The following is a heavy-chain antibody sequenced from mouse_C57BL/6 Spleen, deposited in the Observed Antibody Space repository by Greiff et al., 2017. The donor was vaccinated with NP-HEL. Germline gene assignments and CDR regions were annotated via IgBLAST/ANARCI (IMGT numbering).Heavy chain of an antibody. CDR1: GFTFSSYG. J-gene: IGHJ2*01. D-gene: IGHD1-1*01. Sequence: EVQGVESGGDLVKPGGSLKLSCAASGFTFSSYGMSWVRQTPDKRLEWVATISSGGSYTYYPDSVKGRFTISRDNAKNTLYLQMSSLKSEDTARYYCARHNYGLYYFDYWGQGTTLTVSS. CDR2: ISSGGSYT. V-gene: IGHV5-6*01. CDR3: ARHNYGLYYFDY.